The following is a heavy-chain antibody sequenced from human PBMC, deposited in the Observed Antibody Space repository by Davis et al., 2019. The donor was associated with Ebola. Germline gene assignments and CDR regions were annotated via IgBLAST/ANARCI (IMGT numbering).Heavy chain of an antibody. V-gene: IGHV4-34*01. D-gene: IGHD2-2*01. Sequence: PSETLSLTCAVYGKSFRDYYWSWIRQPPGKGLEWIGEINHRGRTYYNPSLRSRVTISIDTSGNHFSLMLRSVTAADTAMYYCASPHQIRDKNYFDLWGQGTLVTVSS. CDR2: INHRGRT. J-gene: IGHJ4*02. CDR1: GKSFRDYY. CDR3: ASPHQIRDKNYFDL.